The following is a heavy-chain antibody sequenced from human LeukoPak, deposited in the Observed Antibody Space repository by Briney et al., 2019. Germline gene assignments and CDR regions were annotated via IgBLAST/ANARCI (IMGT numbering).Heavy chain of an antibody. D-gene: IGHD2/OR15-2a*01. J-gene: IGHJ4*02. Sequence: SETLSLTCAVSGGSFSGNYWIWVRQPPGKGLEWIGEINHSGSTNYNPSLKSRVSISVDTSKNQFSLKLSSVTAADTAVYYCGREGVLRPYFDFWGQGTLVTVSS. V-gene: IGHV4-34*01. CDR3: GREGVLRPYFDF. CDR2: INHSGST. CDR1: GGSFSGNY.